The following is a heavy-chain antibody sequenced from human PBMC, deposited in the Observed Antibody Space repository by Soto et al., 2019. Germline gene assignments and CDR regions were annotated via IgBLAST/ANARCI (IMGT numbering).Heavy chain of an antibody. V-gene: IGHV2-5*02. J-gene: IGHJ4*02. D-gene: IGHD3-10*01. CDR3: ARYGEGGLLWFGELSPFDY. CDR2: IYWDDDK. CDR1: GFSLSTSGVG. Sequence: QITLKESGPPLVKPTQTLTLTCTFSGFSLSTSGVGVGWIRQPPGKALEWLALIYWDDDKRYSPSLKSRLTITKDTSKNQVVLTMTNMDPVDTATYYCARYGEGGLLWFGELSPFDYWGQGTLVTVSS.